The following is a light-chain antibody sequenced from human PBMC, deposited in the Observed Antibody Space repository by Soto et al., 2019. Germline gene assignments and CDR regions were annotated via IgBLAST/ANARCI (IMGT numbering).Light chain of an antibody. CDR3: HPYCRPGT. CDR1: QTITRW. Sequence: EIQMSLSPVALSVSEGDRVTITCRASQTITRWMAWYQQKPGKAPKLLIYDASTLESGVPSRFSGSRSGTEFTLTISRLEPEDFGVYNRHPYCRPGTFGQGTKVDIK. J-gene: IGKJ1*01. CDR2: DAS. V-gene: IGKV1-5*01.